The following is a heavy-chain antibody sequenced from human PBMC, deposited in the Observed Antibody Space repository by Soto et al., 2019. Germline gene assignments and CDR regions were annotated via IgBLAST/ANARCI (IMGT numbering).Heavy chain of an antibody. D-gene: IGHD6-6*01. Sequence: GGSLRLSCAASGFTFSSYAMSWVRQAPGKGLEWVSAISGSGGSTYYADSVKGRFTISRDNSKNTLYLQMNSLRAEDTAVYYCAREYDSSPGYKRFDHWGQGTLVTVSS. J-gene: IGHJ5*02. CDR2: ISGSGGST. CDR3: AREYDSSPGYKRFDH. CDR1: GFTFSSYA. V-gene: IGHV3-23*01.